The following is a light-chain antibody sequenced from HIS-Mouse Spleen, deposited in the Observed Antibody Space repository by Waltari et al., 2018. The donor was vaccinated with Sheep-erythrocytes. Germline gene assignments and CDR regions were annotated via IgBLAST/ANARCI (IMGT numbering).Light chain of an antibody. CDR2: AAS. CDR1: QGISSW. J-gene: IGKJ5*01. Sequence: DIQMTQSPSSVSASVGGRVTITCRASQGISSWLVWYQQKPGKAPKLRIYAASSWQSGVPSRFSGSGSGTDFTLTTSSLQPKDFATYYCQQANRFPITCGQGTRLEIK. CDR3: QQANRFPIT. V-gene: IGKV1-12*01.